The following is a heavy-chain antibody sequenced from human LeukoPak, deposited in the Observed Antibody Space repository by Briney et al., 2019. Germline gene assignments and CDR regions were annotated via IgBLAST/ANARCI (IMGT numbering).Heavy chain of an antibody. Sequence: LSLTCTVSGGSISSYYWSWIRQPPGKGLEWVSGISWNSGSIGYADSVKGRFTISRDNAKNSLYLQMNSLRAEDMALYYCANLQLDYWGQGTLVTVSS. V-gene: IGHV3-9*03. CDR3: ANLQLDY. CDR2: ISWNSGSI. CDR1: GGSISSYY. D-gene: IGHD5-24*01. J-gene: IGHJ4*02.